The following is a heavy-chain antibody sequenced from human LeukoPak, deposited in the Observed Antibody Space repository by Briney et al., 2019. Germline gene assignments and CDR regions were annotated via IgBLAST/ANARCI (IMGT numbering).Heavy chain of an antibody. CDR3: ARDMIGFYGKYFDY. V-gene: IGHV3-74*01. D-gene: IGHD3-22*01. CDR1: GFTISSYW. CDR2: VNSDGSNT. J-gene: IGHJ4*02. Sequence: GGSLRLSCAASGFTISSYWMHWVRQAPGKGLVWVSHVNSDGSNTNYADSVKGRFTISRDNAKNTLYLQMNSLRAEDTAVYYCARDMIGFYGKYFDYWGQGTLVTVSS.